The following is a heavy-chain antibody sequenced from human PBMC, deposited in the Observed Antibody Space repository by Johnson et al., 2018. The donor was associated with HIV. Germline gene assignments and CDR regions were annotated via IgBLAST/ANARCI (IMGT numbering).Heavy chain of an antibody. V-gene: IGHV3-13*01. CDR1: GFTFSTYD. CDR2: IGTAGDT. D-gene: IGHD6-6*01. CDR3: ARAVYSSTSSCAFDI. J-gene: IGHJ3*02. Sequence: VQLVESGGGLVQPGGSLRLSCAASGFTFSTYDMHWVRQTTGKRLEWVSAIGTAGDTYYPGSVEGRFTISRENAKNSLYLQMNSLRVGDTAVYYCARAVYSSTSSCAFDIWGQGTMVTVSS.